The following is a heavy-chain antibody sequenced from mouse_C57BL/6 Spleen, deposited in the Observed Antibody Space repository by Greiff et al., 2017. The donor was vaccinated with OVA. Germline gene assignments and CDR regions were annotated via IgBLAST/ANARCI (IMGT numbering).Heavy chain of an antibody. CDR1: GYTFTSYW. D-gene: IGHD2-10*01. CDR2: IDTSDSYT. CDR3: ARKNPFYGNYYFDY. Sequence: VQLQQPGAELVKPGASVKLSCKASGYTFTSYWMQWVKQRPGQGLEWIGEIDTSDSYTNYNQKFKGKAKLTVATSSSAAYMQLRILTSEDSAVYYCARKNPFYGNYYFDYWGQGTTLTVSS. V-gene: IGHV1-50*01. J-gene: IGHJ2*01.